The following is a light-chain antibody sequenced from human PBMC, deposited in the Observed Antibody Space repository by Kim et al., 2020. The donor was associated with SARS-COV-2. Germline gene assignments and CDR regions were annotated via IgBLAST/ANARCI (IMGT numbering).Light chain of an antibody. Sequence: QLVLTQSPSASASLGASVKLTCTLSNEYSTSAIAWHQQQPEKGPRFLMKLNSDGSHRKGDGIPDRFSGSSSGAERYLSISSLQSDDEGDYYCQTWGAGIRVFGGGTQLTVL. CDR1: NEYSTSA. J-gene: IGLJ3*02. CDR2: LNSDGSH. V-gene: IGLV4-69*01. CDR3: QTWGAGIRV.